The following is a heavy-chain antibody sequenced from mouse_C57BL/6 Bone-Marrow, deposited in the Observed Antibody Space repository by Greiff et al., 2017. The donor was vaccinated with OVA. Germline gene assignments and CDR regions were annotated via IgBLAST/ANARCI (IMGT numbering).Heavy chain of an antibody. J-gene: IGHJ4*01. D-gene: IGHD2-5*01. Sequence: EVQLVESGGGLVQPGGSLSLSCAASGFTFTDYYMSWVRQPPGKALEWLGFIRNKANGYTTEYSASVKGRFTISRDNSQSILYLQMNALRAEDSATYYCARYYYSNSLDYWGQGTSVTVSS. CDR3: ARYYYSNSLDY. V-gene: IGHV7-3*01. CDR1: GFTFTDYY. CDR2: IRNKANGYTT.